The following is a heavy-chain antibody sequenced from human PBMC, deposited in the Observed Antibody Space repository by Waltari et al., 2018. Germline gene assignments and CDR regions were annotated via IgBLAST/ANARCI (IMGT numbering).Heavy chain of an antibody. J-gene: IGHJ4*02. CDR3: VRDISKEVAAAGDFDY. Sequence: QVQLQESGPGLVKPSETLSLTCAVSGYSISSGYYWGWIRQPPGKGLEWIGSIYHSGSTYYNPSLKSRVTISVDTSKNQFSLKLSSVTAADTAVYYCVRDISKEVAAAGDFDYWGQGTLVTVSS. V-gene: IGHV4-38-2*02. CDR2: IYHSGST. D-gene: IGHD6-13*01. CDR1: GYSISSGYY.